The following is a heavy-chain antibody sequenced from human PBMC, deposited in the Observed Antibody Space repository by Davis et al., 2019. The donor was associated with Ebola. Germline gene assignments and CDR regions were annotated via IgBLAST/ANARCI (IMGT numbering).Heavy chain of an antibody. D-gene: IGHD2-2*01. Sequence: GGSLRLSCAASGFTFDDYAMTWVRQAPGKGLEWVSGINWNGGSTGYADSVKGRFTISRDNSKNTLYLQMNSLRAEDTAVYYCARMPLDYYYGMDVWGKGTTVAVSS. CDR1: GFTFDDYA. J-gene: IGHJ6*04. CDR3: ARMPLDYYYGMDV. CDR2: INWNGGST. V-gene: IGHV3-20*04.